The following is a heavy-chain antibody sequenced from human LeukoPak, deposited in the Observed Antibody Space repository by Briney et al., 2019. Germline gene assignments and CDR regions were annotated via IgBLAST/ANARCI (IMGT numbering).Heavy chain of an antibody. D-gene: IGHD5-18*01. CDR3: ARGADNYGYTFDY. CDR2: ISYDGSNE. V-gene: IGHV3-30*04. Sequence: GGSLRLSCAASGFTFSSYVMHRVHQAPGKGLEWVAIISYDGSNEYYADSVKGRFTISRDNSKNTLYLQMNSLRAEDTAIYYCARGADNYGYTFDYWGQGTLVTASS. J-gene: IGHJ4*02. CDR1: GFTFSSYV.